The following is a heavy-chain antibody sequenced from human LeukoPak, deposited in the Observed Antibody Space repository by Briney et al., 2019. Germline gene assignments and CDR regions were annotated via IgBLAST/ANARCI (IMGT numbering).Heavy chain of an antibody. V-gene: IGHV1-2*02. J-gene: IGHJ4*02. CDR3: ARNRGGSTSIAARPYY. D-gene: IGHD6-6*01. CDR2: INPNSGGT. CDR1: GYTFTGYY. Sequence: ASVKVSCKASGYTFTGYYMHWVRQAPGQGLEWMGWINPNSGGTNYAQKFQGRVTMTRDTSISTAYMELSRLRSDDTAVYYCARNRGGSTSIAARPYYWGQGTLVTVSS.